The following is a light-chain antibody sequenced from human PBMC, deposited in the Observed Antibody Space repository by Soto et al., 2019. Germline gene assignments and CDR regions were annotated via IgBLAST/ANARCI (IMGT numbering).Light chain of an antibody. CDR3: QQYGVSPWT. CDR1: QSVGSTY. CDR2: GAS. V-gene: IGKV3-20*01. Sequence: EVVLTQSPGTLSLSPGERATLSCTASQSVGSTYVAWYQRKPGQAPRLLIYGASSRATGIPDRFSGSGSGTDFTLTISRLEPEDFAVYYCQQYGVSPWTFGQGTKVEIK. J-gene: IGKJ1*01.